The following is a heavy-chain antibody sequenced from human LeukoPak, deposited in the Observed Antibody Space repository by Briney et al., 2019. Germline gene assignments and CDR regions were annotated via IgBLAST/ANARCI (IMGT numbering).Heavy chain of an antibody. V-gene: IGHV4-4*07. D-gene: IGHD1-26*01. J-gene: IGHJ3*02. CDR1: GGPISSYY. CDR3: ARASLVGATPDAFDI. Sequence: PSETLSLTCTVSGGPISSYYWSWIRQPAGKGLAWIGRIYTSGSANYNPSLKSRGTMSVDTSKNQFSLKLSSVTAADTAVYYCARASLVGATPDAFDIWGQGTMVTVSS. CDR2: IYTSGSA.